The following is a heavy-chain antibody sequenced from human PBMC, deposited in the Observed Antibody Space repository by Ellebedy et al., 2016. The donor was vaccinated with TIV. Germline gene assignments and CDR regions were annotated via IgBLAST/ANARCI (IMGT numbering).Heavy chain of an antibody. CDR2: IFPGDFDT. Sequence: GESLKISCKGSGYTFSTFWIGWARQVPGKALEWMGIIFPGDFDTRYSPSFRGQVTISVDKAISTAYLEWHTLSESDTAIYYCARRGYYDKSGLDAWGRGTLVTVSS. D-gene: IGHD3-22*01. CDR3: ARRGYYDKSGLDA. J-gene: IGHJ5*02. CDR1: GYTFSTFW. V-gene: IGHV5-51*01.